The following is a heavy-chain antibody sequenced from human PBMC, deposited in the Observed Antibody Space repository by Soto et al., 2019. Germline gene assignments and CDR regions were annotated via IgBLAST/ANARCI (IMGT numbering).Heavy chain of an antibody. D-gene: IGHD2-2*01. Sequence: SETLSLTCTVSGGSISSGGYYWSWIRQHPGKGQEWIGYIYYSGSTYYNPSLKSRVTISVDTSKNQFSLKLSSVTAADTAVYYCAADIVVVPAEAGSAFDIWGQGTMLTVS. CDR3: AADIVVVPAEAGSAFDI. V-gene: IGHV4-31*02. J-gene: IGHJ3*02. CDR1: GGSISSGGYY. CDR2: IYYSGST.